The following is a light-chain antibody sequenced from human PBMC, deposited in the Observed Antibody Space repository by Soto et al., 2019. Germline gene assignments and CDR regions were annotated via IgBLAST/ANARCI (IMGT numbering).Light chain of an antibody. V-gene: IGLV2-14*01. J-gene: IGLJ1*01. Sequence: QSVLTQPASVSGSPGQSITISCTGTSSDVGGYDYVSWYQQHPGKAPKLMIYEVTNRPSGVSIRFSASKSGDTASLTIPGLQAEDEADYYCSSYTSSSTFVFGTGTKV. CDR1: SSDVGGYDY. CDR3: SSYTSSSTFV. CDR2: EVT.